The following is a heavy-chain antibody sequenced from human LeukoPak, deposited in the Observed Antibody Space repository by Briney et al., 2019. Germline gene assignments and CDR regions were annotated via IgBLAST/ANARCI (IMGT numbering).Heavy chain of an antibody. Sequence: SETLSLTCAVYGGSFSGYYWSWIRQPPGKGLEWIGEINHSGSTNYNPSLKSRVTISVDTSKNQFSLKLSSVTAADTAVYYCARDRSGSSPYFDYWGQGTLVTVSS. CDR2: INHSGST. CDR3: ARDRSGSSPYFDY. V-gene: IGHV4-34*01. J-gene: IGHJ4*02. D-gene: IGHD1-26*01. CDR1: GGSFSGYY.